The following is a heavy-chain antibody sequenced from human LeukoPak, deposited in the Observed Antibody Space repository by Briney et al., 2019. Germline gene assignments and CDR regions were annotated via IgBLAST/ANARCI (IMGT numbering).Heavy chain of an antibody. CDR3: ARPHSSSPGGSDY. CDR1: GGSISSSSYY. D-gene: IGHD6-6*01. J-gene: IGHJ4*02. V-gene: IGHV4-39*01. CDR2: IYYSGST. Sequence: LSETLSLTCTVSGGSISSSSYYWGWIRQPPGKGLEWIGSIYYSGSTYYNPSLKSRVTISVDTSKNQFSLKLSSVTAADTAVYYCARPHSSSPGGSDYWGQGTLVTVSS.